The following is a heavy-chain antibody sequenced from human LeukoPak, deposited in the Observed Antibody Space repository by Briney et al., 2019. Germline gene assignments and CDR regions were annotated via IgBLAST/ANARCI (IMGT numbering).Heavy chain of an antibody. CDR3: AKDIGYCSSTSCYAHDY. Sequence: RGSLRLSCAASGFTFSSYAMSWVRQAPGKGLEWVSAISGSGGSTYYADSVKGRFTISRDNSKNTLYLQMNSLRAEDTAVYYCAKDIGYCSSTSCYAHDYWSQGTLVTVSS. D-gene: IGHD2-2*01. J-gene: IGHJ4*02. V-gene: IGHV3-23*01. CDR1: GFTFSSYA. CDR2: ISGSGGST.